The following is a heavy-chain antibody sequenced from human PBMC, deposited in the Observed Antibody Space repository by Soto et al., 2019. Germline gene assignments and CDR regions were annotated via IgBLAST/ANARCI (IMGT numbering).Heavy chain of an antibody. Sequence: GGSLRLSCEASGFSFSNSGMHWVRQAPGKGLEWVAFISYDGSNKYYADSVKGRFTISRDNSKNTLYLQMNSLRAEDTAVYYCAKDRGKIYFDYWGQGTLVTVSS. CDR1: GFSFSNSG. J-gene: IGHJ4*02. V-gene: IGHV3-30*18. CDR3: AKDRGKIYFDY. CDR2: ISYDGSNK.